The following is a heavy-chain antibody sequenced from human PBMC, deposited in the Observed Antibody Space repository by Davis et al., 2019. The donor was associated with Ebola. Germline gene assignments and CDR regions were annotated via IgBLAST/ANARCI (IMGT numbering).Heavy chain of an antibody. CDR1: GLTFSTSG. J-gene: IGHJ3*02. Sequence: GESLKISCAASGLTFSTSGMHWVRQAPGKGLEWVSAISSDGGAKFYADSVKGRSTISRDNSKSTLYLQMDSLRPEDTALYFCARRLYTNAFDIWGQGTVVTVSS. CDR2: ISSDGGAK. CDR3: ARRLYTNAFDI. D-gene: IGHD1-1*01. V-gene: IGHV3-30*03.